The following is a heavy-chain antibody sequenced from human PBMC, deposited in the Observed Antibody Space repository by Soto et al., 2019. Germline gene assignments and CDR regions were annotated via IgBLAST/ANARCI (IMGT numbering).Heavy chain of an antibody. CDR3: ARDTDSSWYPNWFDP. CDR1: GFTFSSYS. Sequence: PGGSLRLSCAASGFTFSSYSMNRVRQAPGKGLEWVSSISSSSSYIYYADSVKGRFTISRDNAKNSLYLQMNSLRAEDTAVYYCARDTDSSWYPNWFDPWGRGTLVTVSS. D-gene: IGHD6-13*01. J-gene: IGHJ5*02. V-gene: IGHV3-21*01. CDR2: ISSSSSYI.